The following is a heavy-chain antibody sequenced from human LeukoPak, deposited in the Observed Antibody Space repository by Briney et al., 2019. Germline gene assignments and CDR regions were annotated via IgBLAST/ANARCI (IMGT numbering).Heavy chain of an antibody. CDR1: GYTFTGYY. CDR2: INPNSGGT. Sequence: GASVTVSCTASGYTFTGYYMHWVRQAPGQGLEWMGWINPNSGGTNYAQKFQGRVTMTRDTSISTAYMELSRLRSDDTAVYYCARQYNWNYGWFDPWGQGTLVTVSS. J-gene: IGHJ5*02. V-gene: IGHV1-2*02. CDR3: ARQYNWNYGWFDP. D-gene: IGHD1-7*01.